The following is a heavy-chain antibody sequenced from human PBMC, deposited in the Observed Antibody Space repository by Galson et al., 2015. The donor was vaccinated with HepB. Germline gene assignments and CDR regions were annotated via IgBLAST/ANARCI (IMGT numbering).Heavy chain of an antibody. CDR3: ARGGTDYYDSSGPHYYYYYYMDV. CDR2: INPSGGST. J-gene: IGHJ6*03. Sequence: SVKVSCKASGYTFTSYYMHWVRQAPGQGLEWMGIINPSGGSTSYAQKFQGRVTMTRDTSTSTVYMELSSLRSEDTAVYYCARGGTDYYDSSGPHYYYYYYMDVWGKGTTATVSS. D-gene: IGHD3-22*01. V-gene: IGHV1-46*01. CDR1: GYTFTSYY.